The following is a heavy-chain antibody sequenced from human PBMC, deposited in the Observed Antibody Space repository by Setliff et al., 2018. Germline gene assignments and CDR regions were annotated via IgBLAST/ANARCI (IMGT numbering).Heavy chain of an antibody. D-gene: IGHD5-18*01. V-gene: IGHV4-31*03. Sequence: SETLSLTCTVSGGSISSGGYYWSWIRQHPGKGLEWIGYIYYSGSTYYNPSLKRRVTISVDTSKNQFSLKLSSVTAADTAVYYCARVYADTVDAFAIWGQGTMVTVSS. J-gene: IGHJ3*02. CDR3: ARVYADTVDAFAI. CDR2: IYYSGST. CDR1: GGSISSGGYY.